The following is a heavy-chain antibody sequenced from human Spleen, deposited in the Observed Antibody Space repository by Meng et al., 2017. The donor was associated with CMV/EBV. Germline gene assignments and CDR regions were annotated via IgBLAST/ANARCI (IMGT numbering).Heavy chain of an antibody. Sequence: GESLKISCAASGFTFSSYWMSWVRQAPGKGLEWVANIKQDGSEKYYVDSVKGRFTISRDNAKSSLYLQMNSLRVDDTATYFCAIAAGGGGWGQGALVTVSS. D-gene: IGHD6-13*01. J-gene: IGHJ4*02. CDR1: GFTFSSYW. CDR3: AIAAGGGG. V-gene: IGHV3-7*01. CDR2: IKQDGSEK.